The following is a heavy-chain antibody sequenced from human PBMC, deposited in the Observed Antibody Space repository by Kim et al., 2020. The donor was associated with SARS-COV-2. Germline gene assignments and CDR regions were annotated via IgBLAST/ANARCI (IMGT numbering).Heavy chain of an antibody. CDR1: GFTFSSYS. CDR2: ISSSSSYI. D-gene: IGHD6-13*01. V-gene: IGHV3-21*01. Sequence: GGSLRLSCAASGFTFSSYSMNWVRQAPGKGLEWVSSISSSSSYIYYADSVKGRFTISRDNAKNSLYLQMNSLRAEDTAVYYCARDAAQQPFGAWGQGTLVTVSS. CDR3: ARDAAQQPFGA. J-gene: IGHJ4*02.